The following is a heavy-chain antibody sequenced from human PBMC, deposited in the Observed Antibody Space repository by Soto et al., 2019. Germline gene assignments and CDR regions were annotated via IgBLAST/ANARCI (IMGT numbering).Heavy chain of an antibody. V-gene: IGHV1-69*06. CDR1: GGTFSSYA. CDR3: ARRRRGRAGYEYYFDY. Sequence: QVQLVQSGAEVKKPGSSVKVSCKASGGTFSSYAISWVRQAPGQGLEWMGGIIPIFGTANYAQKFQGRVTIAADKSTSTAYLELSSLRSEDTAVYYCARRRRGRAGYEYYFDYWGQGTMVTVSS. D-gene: IGHD3-9*01. CDR2: IIPIFGTA. J-gene: IGHJ4*02.